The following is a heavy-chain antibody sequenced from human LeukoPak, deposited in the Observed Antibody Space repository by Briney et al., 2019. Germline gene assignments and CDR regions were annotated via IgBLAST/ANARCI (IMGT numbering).Heavy chain of an antibody. J-gene: IGHJ4*02. CDR2: ISGSGGST. D-gene: IGHD2-2*01. Sequence: GGSLRLSCAASGFTFTSYAMNWVRQAPGKGLEWASGISGSGGSTYYAGSVKGRLIISRDNSKDTLYLQMSSLRAEDTAVYYCAKSFCSSTSCYWITMSFDYWGQGTLVTVSS. V-gene: IGHV3-23*01. CDR1: GFTFTSYA. CDR3: AKSFCSSTSCYWITMSFDY.